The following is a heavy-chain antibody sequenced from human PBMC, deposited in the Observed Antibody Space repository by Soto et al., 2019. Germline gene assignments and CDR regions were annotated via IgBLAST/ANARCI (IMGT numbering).Heavy chain of an antibody. Sequence: QVQLQESGPGLVKPSQTLSLTCSVSGGSISSAGYYWSWIRQHPGKGLEWVGYIYYRGATYYNPSLASRLTILVDRSKNQFALNLSSVTAAYTAVYYCARSWTTCASWANWFDPWGQGTLVIDSS. CDR2: IYYRGAT. CDR1: GGSISSAGYY. D-gene: IGHD1-1*01. J-gene: IGHJ5*02. V-gene: IGHV4-31*03. CDR3: ARSWTTCASWANWFDP.